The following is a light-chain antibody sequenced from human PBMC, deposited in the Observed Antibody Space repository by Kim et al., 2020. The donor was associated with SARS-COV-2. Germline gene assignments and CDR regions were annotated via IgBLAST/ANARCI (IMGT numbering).Light chain of an antibody. CDR1: SLRSYY. CDR3: NSRDSSGNPVV. V-gene: IGLV3-19*01. J-gene: IGLJ2*01. CDR2: GKN. Sequence: SSELTQDPAVSVALGQTVRITCQGDSLRSYYASWYQQKPGQAPVLVIYGKNNRPSGIPDRFSGSSSGNTASLTITGAQAEDEADYYCNSRDSSGNPVVFGGGTHLTVL.